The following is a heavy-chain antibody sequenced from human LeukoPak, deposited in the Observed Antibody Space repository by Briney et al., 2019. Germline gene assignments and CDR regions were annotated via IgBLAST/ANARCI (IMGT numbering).Heavy chain of an antibody. Sequence: SETLSLTCTVSGYSISSGYYWGWIRQPPGKGLEWIGSIYHSGSTHYNPSLKSRVTVSVDTSKNQFSLKLSSVTAADTAVYYCTRGLGDYGSDRFDYWGQGTLVTVSS. CDR2: IYHSGST. CDR1: GYSISSGYY. CDR3: TRGLGDYGSDRFDY. D-gene: IGHD3-10*01. V-gene: IGHV4-38-2*02. J-gene: IGHJ4*02.